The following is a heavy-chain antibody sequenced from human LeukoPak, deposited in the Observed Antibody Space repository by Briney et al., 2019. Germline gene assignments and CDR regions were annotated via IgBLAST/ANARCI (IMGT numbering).Heavy chain of an antibody. D-gene: IGHD3-22*01. CDR3: ASSHDSSGND. CDR1: GFNFGTYW. CDR2: IRQDGSVK. Sequence: GGSLRLSCAASGFNFGTYWMSWVRQAPGKGLEWLANIRQDGSVKFHVDSVKGRFTISRDSAKSSLYLQMNSLRVEDTAVYYCASSHDSSGNDWGQGTLVTVSS. J-gene: IGHJ4*02. V-gene: IGHV3-7*01.